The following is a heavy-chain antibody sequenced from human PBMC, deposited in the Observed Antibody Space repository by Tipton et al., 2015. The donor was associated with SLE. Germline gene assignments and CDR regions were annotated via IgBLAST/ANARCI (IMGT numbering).Heavy chain of an antibody. J-gene: IGHJ3*02. D-gene: IGHD4-17*01. V-gene: IGHV4-4*07. Sequence: LRLSCTVSGGSISSYYWSWIRQPAGKGLEWIGRIYTSGSTNYNPSLKSRVTMSVDTSKNQFSLKLSSVTAADTAVYYCARDDPTGDAFDIWGQGTMVTVSS. CDR2: IYTSGST. CDR1: GGSISSYY. CDR3: ARDDPTGDAFDI.